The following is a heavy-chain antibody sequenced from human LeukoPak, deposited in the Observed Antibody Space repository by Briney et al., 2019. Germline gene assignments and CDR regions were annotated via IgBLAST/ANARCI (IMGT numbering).Heavy chain of an antibody. CDR1: GFTFSSYG. V-gene: IGHV3-33*01. CDR2: MWFDGSNI. Sequence: GGSLRLSCAASGFTFSSYGMHWVRQAPGKGLEWVAVMWFDGSNIYYADSVKGRFTISRDNSKNTLYLQMNSLRAEDTAVYYCARDYSSSWLRFFDYWGQGTLVTVSS. CDR3: ARDYSSSWLRFFDY. J-gene: IGHJ4*02. D-gene: IGHD6-6*01.